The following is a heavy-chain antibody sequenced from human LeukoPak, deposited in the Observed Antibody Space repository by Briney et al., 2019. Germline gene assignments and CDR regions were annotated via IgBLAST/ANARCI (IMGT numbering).Heavy chain of an antibody. D-gene: IGHD2-15*01. V-gene: IGHV3-23*01. CDR1: GSTSRRYA. J-gene: IGHJ5*02. CDR3: AKGEIDIVANWFDP. CDR2: ISGSGGGT. Sequence: GASLRLSCAASGSTSRRYAMRWVRQSPGKRPGRVSGISGSGGGTYYADSAKGRFTISRDSLKNTLYLQMNSLIAEDTAVYYCAKGEIDIVANWFDPWGQGTLVTVSS.